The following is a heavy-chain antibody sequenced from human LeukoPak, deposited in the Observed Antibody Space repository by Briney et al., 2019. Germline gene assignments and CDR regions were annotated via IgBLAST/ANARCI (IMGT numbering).Heavy chain of an antibody. Sequence: SETLSLTCTVSGGSISSYYWSWIRQPPGKGLEWIGYIYYSGSTNYNPSLKSRVTISVDTSKNQFSLKLSSVTAADTAIYYCARHGRMVIMSKFSTGIDQWGQGTLVTVSS. D-gene: IGHD2-8*01. J-gene: IGHJ4*02. V-gene: IGHV4-59*08. CDR2: IYYSGST. CDR3: ARHGRMVIMSKFSTGIDQ. CDR1: GGSISSYY.